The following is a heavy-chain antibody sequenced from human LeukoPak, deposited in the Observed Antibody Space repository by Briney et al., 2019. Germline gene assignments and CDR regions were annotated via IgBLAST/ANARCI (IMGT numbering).Heavy chain of an antibody. CDR3: AKDSNWAFDY. J-gene: IGHJ4*02. Sequence: GGSLRLSCGASGFTFSRYGMHWVRQAPGKGLEWVTYIRKDGSDKYYADSVKGRFTISRDSSKNMVYLQMTSLKAEDTALYYCAKDSNWAFDYWGQGTLVSVSS. D-gene: IGHD7-27*01. V-gene: IGHV3-30*02. CDR1: GFTFSRYG. CDR2: IRKDGSDK.